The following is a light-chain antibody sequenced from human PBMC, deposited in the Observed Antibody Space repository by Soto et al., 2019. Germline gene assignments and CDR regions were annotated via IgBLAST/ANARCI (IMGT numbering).Light chain of an antibody. Sequence: QSVLPQPPSASGTPGQRVTISCSGSSSNIGSNTVNWYQQLPGTAPKLLIYSNTQRPSGVPDRFSGSKSGTSASLAISGLQSEDEADYYCAALDDSLRGVVFGGGTKLTVL. V-gene: IGLV1-44*01. J-gene: IGLJ2*01. CDR3: AALDDSLRGVV. CDR1: SSNIGSNT. CDR2: SNT.